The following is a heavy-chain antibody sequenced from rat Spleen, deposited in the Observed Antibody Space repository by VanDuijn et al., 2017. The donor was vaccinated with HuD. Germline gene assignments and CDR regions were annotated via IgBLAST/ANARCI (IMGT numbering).Heavy chain of an antibody. CDR3: ARHWYYSGEGYFDV. D-gene: IGHD1-1*01. J-gene: IGHJ1*01. CDR2: IWSGGNT. V-gene: IGHV2-47*01. CDR1: GLSLTSNG. Sequence: QVQLKESGPGLVQPSQTLSLACTVSGLSLTSNGVSWIRQVSGKGLEGMGVIWSGGNTDYNLAVQSRLIISRDTSKSQIFLKMNTLQPEDTGTYYCARHWYYSGEGYFDVWGPGTMVTVSS.